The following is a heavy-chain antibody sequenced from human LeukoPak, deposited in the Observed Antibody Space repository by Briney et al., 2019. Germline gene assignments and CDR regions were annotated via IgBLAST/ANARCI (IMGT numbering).Heavy chain of an antibody. CDR2: IYYSGST. CDR3: ARGEYCSSTSCWSY. J-gene: IGHJ4*02. Sequence: SETLSLTCTVSGGSISSYYWSWIRQPPGKGLEWIGSIYYSGSTYYNPSLKSRVTISVDTSKNQFSLKLSSVTAADTAVYYCARGEYCSSTSCWSYWGQGTLVTVSS. CDR1: GGSISSYY. V-gene: IGHV4-39*07. D-gene: IGHD2-2*01.